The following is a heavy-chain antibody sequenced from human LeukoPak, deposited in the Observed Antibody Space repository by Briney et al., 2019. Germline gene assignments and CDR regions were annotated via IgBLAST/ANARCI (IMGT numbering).Heavy chain of an antibody. CDR1: GFTFSNYN. J-gene: IGHJ4*02. CDR2: ISSGSSYK. D-gene: IGHD1-14*01. Sequence: GGSLRLSCAASGFTFSNYNMNWVRQAPGKGLEGVSSISSGSSYKYYTDSVKGRFTISRDNAKNSMYLQMNSLRAEDTAVHYCARVRLNHFDYWGQGTLVTVSS. CDR3: ARVRLNHFDY. V-gene: IGHV3-21*01.